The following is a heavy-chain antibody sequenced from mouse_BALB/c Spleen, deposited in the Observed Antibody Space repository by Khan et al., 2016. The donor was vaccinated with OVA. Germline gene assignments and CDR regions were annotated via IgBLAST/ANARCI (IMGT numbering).Heavy chain of an antibody. J-gene: IGHJ4*01. CDR2: ISSGGHYT. CDR1: GSTFSSFA. V-gene: IGHV5-9-3*01. Sequence: EVELVESGGGVVKPGGSLKLSCSASGSTFSSFAMSWVRQTPEKRLEWVATISSGGHYTFYPASVKGRFTISRDSARNTLYLQMSSLRSEDTAMYYCARSLVDYYAMDYWGQGTSVTVSS. CDR3: ARSLVDYYAMDY. D-gene: IGHD2-2*01.